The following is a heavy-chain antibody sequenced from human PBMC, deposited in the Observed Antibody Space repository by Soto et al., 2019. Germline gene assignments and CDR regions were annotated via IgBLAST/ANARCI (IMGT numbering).Heavy chain of an antibody. CDR2: IYYSGST. CDR1: GDSITSVDYY. D-gene: IGHD3-10*01. CDR3: ARVRVPYYYGMDV. J-gene: IGHJ6*02. Sequence: QVQLQESGPGLVKPSETLSLTCTVSGDSITSVDYYWSWIRQPPGKGLEWIGYIYYSGSTYHNPFLKSRVMISVDTSKNQFSLKLTSVTAADTAVYFCARVRVPYYYGMDVWGQGTTVTVSS. V-gene: IGHV4-30-4*01.